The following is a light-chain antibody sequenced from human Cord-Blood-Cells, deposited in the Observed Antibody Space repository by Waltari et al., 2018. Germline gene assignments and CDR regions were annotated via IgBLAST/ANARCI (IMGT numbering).Light chain of an antibody. Sequence: DVVMTQSPLSLPVTLGQPASISCRSSQSLVHSDGNTSLNWFQQRPGESPRRLIYKVSNRDTGVPDRFGGSGSGTDFTLKISRVEAEDVGVYYCMQGTHWPPITFGQGTRLEIK. J-gene: IGKJ5*01. CDR1: QSLVHSDGNTS. CDR2: KVS. CDR3: MQGTHWPPIT. V-gene: IGKV2-30*02.